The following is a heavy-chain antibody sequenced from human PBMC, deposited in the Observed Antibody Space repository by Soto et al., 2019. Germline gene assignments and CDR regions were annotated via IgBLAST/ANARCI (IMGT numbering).Heavy chain of an antibody. CDR2: IYYSGST. Sequence: PSETLSLTCTVSGGSFSSYYWSWIRQPPGKGLEWIGYIYYSGSTNYNPSLKSRVTISVDTSKNQFSLKLSSVTAADTAVYYCASLPKVYYDSSGYPYYFDYWGQGTLVTVSS. D-gene: IGHD3-22*01. V-gene: IGHV4-59*08. CDR1: GGSFSSYY. J-gene: IGHJ4*02. CDR3: ASLPKVYYDSSGYPYYFDY.